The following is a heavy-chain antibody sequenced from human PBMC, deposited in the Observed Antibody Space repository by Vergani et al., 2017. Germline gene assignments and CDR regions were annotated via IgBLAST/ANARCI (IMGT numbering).Heavy chain of an antibody. CDR2: ISGSGVSA. V-gene: IGHV3-23*01. D-gene: IGHD3-10*01. J-gene: IGHJ4*02. CDR1: EFTFSTYA. Sequence: EVQLLESGGGLVQPGGSLRLTCAASEFTFSTYAMNWVRQAPGKGLEWVSGISGSGVSAYYTDSVKGRFTISRDNSKNMLFLQMNNLRTEDTAIYYCAKQYFVSGNDLFDYWGQGTLVTVSS. CDR3: AKQYFVSGNDLFDY.